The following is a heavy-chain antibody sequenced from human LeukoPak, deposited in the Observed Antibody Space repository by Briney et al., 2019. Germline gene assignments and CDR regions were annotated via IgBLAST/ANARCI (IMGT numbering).Heavy chain of an antibody. CDR2: MNPNSGNT. Sequence: GASVKVSGKASGYTFTSYDINWVRQATGQGLEWMGWMNPNSGNTGYAQKFQGRVTMTRNTSISTAYMELSSLRSEDTAVYYCARSRSSGYYRPFDYWGQGTLVTVSS. CDR1: GYTFTSYD. V-gene: IGHV1-8*01. J-gene: IGHJ4*02. CDR3: ARSRSSGYYRPFDY. D-gene: IGHD3-22*01.